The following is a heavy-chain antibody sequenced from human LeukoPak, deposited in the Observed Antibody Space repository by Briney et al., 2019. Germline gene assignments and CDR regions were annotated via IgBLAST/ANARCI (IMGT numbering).Heavy chain of an antibody. J-gene: IGHJ4*02. D-gene: IGHD5-18*01. CDR2: INPNSGGT. V-gene: IGHV1-2*02. CDR1: GYTFTGYY. Sequence: ASVKVSCKASGYTFTGYYMHWVRQAPGQGLEWMGWINPNSGGTNYAQKFQGRVTMTGDTSISTAYMELSRLRSDDTAVYYCARVSLEAITAMVYYFDYWGQGTLVTVSS. CDR3: ARVSLEAITAMVYYFDY.